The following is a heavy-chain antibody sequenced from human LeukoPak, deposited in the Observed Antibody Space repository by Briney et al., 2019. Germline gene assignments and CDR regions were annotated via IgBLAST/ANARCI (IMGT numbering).Heavy chain of an antibody. J-gene: IGHJ4*02. CDR2: IIPIFGTA. CDR3: ARDTGHSSSWYAYYFDY. Sequence: GASVKVSCKASGGTFSSYAISWVRQAPGQGLEWMGGIIPIFGTANYAQKFQGRVTITADKSTSTAYMELSSLRSEDTAVYYCARDTGHSSSWYAYYFDYWGQGTLVTVSS. D-gene: IGHD6-13*01. V-gene: IGHV1-69*06. CDR1: GGTFSSYA.